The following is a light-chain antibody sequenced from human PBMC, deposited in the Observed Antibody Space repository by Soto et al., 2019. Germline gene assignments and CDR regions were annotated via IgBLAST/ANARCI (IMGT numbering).Light chain of an antibody. V-gene: IGLV4-60*02. J-gene: IGLJ3*02. CDR3: ETWDSKTHGV. CDR2: LEGSGSY. CDR1: SGHSSYI. Sequence: QPVLTQSSSASASLGSSVKLTCTLNSGHSSYIIAWHQQQPGKAPRYLMKLEGSGSYNKGSGVPDRFSGYSSGADRYLTISNLQVDDEADYYCETWDSKTHGVFVGGTKLTVL.